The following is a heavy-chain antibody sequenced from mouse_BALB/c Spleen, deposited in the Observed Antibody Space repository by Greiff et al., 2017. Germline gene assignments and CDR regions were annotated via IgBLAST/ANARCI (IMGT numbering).Heavy chain of an antibody. D-gene: IGHD1-1*01. J-gene: IGHJ4*01. V-gene: IGHV1-31*01. CDR2: INPYNGAT. CDR1: GYSFTGYY. CDR3: ARWDYYGSEGAMDY. Sequence: VQLQQSGPELVKPGASVKISCKASGYSFTGYYMHWVKQSHVKSLEWIGRINPYNGATSYNQNFKDKASLTVDKSSSTAYMELHSLTSEDSAVYYCARWDYYGSEGAMDYWGQGTSVTVSS.